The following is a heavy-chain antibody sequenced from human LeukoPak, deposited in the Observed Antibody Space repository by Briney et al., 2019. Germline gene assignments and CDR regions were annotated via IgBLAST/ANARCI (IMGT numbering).Heavy chain of an antibody. CDR1: GYTFTNYW. V-gene: IGHV5-51*01. D-gene: IGHD3-10*01. Sequence: KVSCKASGYTFTNYWIGWVRQMSGKGLEWMGFIYPDDSDTTYSPSFRGQVTISADRSSSTAYLLWSSLEASDTAIYYCVRSFGYWGQGTLVTVSS. CDR3: VRSFGY. J-gene: IGHJ4*02. CDR2: IYPDDSDT.